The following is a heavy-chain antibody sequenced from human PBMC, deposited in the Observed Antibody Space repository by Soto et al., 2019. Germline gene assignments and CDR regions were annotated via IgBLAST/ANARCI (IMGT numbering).Heavy chain of an antibody. CDR3: ARSSIAPRLFMYPFDY. Sequence: PSETLSLTCTVSGGSISTDYWSWIRQSPGKGLEWIGFIYYGGSTYYNPSLKSRVTISVDTSKNQFSLKLSSVTAADTAVYFCARSSIAPRLFMYPFDYWGQGTLVTVSS. D-gene: IGHD6-6*01. CDR2: IYYGGST. CDR1: GGSISTDY. V-gene: IGHV4-59*08. J-gene: IGHJ4*02.